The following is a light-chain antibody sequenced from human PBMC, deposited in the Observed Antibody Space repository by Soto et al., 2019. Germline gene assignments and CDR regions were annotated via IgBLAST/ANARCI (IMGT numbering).Light chain of an antibody. CDR3: YSYAGRNIWV. V-gene: IGLV2-8*01. Sequence: QSALAQPPSASGSPGQSVTISCTGSGSDIGAYNFVSWYQQHPGKAPKLMIFGVTERPSGVPDWFSGSNSGNTASLTVSGLQADDEAVYYCYSYAGRNIWVFGGGTKLTVL. J-gene: IGLJ3*02. CDR2: GVT. CDR1: GSDIGAYNF.